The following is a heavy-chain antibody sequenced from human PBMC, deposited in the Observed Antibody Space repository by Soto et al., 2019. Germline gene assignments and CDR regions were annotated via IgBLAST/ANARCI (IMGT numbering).Heavy chain of an antibody. J-gene: IGHJ4*02. CDR3: AREVTTSHYYFDF. V-gene: IGHV3-11*01. CDR1: GFIFSDRY. D-gene: IGHD2-2*01. CDR2: ISSSGRTT. Sequence: GGSLRLSCAASGFIFSDRYMSWIRQAPGKGLEWISYISSSGRTTHYADSVKGRFTISRDNAKNSLYLQMSSLRVEDTAVYFCAREVTTSHYYFDFWGQGTLVTVPS.